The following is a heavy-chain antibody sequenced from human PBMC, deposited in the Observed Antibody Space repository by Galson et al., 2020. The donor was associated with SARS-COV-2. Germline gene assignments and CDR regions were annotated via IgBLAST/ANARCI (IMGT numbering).Heavy chain of an antibody. J-gene: IGHJ4*02. D-gene: IGHD3-16*02. CDR2: INPNSGGT. Sequence: ASVKVSCKASGYTFTGYYMLWVRQAPGQGLEWMGWINPNSGGTNYAQKFQGRVTMTRDTSISTAYMELSRLRSDDTAVYYCAGGPSWGSYRYAKDYWGQGTLVTVSS. V-gene: IGHV1-2*02. CDR1: GYTFTGYY. CDR3: AGGPSWGSYRYAKDY.